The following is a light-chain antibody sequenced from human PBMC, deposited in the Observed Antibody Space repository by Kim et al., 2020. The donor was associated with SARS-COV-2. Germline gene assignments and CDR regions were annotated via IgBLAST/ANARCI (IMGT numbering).Light chain of an antibody. CDR1: QSISNY. CDR2: AAS. CDR3: QKYNSAPL. J-gene: IGKJ4*01. Sequence: SASVGDRVTITCRASQSISNYLAWYQQKPGKVPKLLIYAASTLQSGVPSRFSGSGSGTDFTLTISSLRPEDVATFYCQKYNSAPLFGGGTKVDIK. V-gene: IGKV1-27*01.